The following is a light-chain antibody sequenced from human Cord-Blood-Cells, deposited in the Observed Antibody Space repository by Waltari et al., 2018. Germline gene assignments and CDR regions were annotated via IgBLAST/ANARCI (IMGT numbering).Light chain of an antibody. V-gene: IGKV2-28*01. CDR2: LGS. Sequence: IVMTQSPLSLPVTPGEPASISCRSSQSLLHSNGYNYLDWYLQKPGQSSQLLIYLGSNRASGGPDRFSGSGSGTDCTLIISRVEAEDVGVYYCIQALQTPLTFGGGTKVEIK. CDR3: IQALQTPLT. J-gene: IGKJ4*01. CDR1: QSLLHSNGYNY.